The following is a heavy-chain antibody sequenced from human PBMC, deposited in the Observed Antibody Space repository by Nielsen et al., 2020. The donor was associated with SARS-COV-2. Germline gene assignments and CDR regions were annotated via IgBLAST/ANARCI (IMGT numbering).Heavy chain of an antibody. Sequence: GESLKISCAASGFTFSTYSMNWVRQAPGKGLEWVSSISSSSSYIYYADSVKGRFTISRDNAKNSLYLQMNSLRAEDTAVYYCARDNREYGDYVSNNWYFDLWGRGTLVTVSS. CDR1: GFTFSTYS. CDR2: ISSSSSYI. D-gene: IGHD4-17*01. J-gene: IGHJ2*01. CDR3: ARDNREYGDYVSNNWYFDL. V-gene: IGHV3-21*01.